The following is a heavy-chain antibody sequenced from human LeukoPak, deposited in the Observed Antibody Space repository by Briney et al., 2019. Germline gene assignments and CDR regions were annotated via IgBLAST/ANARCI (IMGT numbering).Heavy chain of an antibody. CDR3: ARDLYRIVVVPHYFDY. V-gene: IGHV3-48*03. Sequence: RPGGSLRLSCAASGFTFSSYEMNWVRQAPGKGLEWVSYISSSGSTIYYADSVKGRFTISRDNAKNSLYLQMNSLRAEDTAVYYCARDLYRIVVVPHYFDYWGQGTLVTVSS. CDR2: ISSSGSTI. D-gene: IGHD3-22*01. J-gene: IGHJ4*02. CDR1: GFTFSSYE.